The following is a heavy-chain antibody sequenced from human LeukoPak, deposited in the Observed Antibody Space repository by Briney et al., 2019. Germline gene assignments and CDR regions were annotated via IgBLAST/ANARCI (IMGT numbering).Heavy chain of an antibody. CDR1: GGSFSGYY. CDR2: INHSGST. J-gene: IGHJ2*01. Sequence: SETLSLTCAVYGGSFSGYYWSWIRQPPGKGLEWIGEINHSGSTNYNPSLKSLVTISVDTSKNQFSLKLSSVTASDTAVYYCARGRGRITMIVVDSNPRYFDLWGRGTLVTVSS. V-gene: IGHV4-34*01. D-gene: IGHD3-22*01. CDR3: ARGRGRITMIVVDSNPRYFDL.